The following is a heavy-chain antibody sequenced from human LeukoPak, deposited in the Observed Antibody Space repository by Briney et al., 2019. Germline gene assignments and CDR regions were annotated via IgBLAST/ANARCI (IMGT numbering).Heavy chain of an antibody. V-gene: IGHV1-18*01. Sequence: ASVKVSCKASGYTFTSYGISWVRQAPGQGLEWMGWISAYNDNTNYAQKLQGRVTMTPDTSTSTAYMELRSLRSDDTAVYYCARVHYDILTGYSYFDYWGQGTLVTVSS. CDR2: ISAYNDNT. D-gene: IGHD3-9*01. CDR1: GYTFTSYG. CDR3: ARVHYDILTGYSYFDY. J-gene: IGHJ4*02.